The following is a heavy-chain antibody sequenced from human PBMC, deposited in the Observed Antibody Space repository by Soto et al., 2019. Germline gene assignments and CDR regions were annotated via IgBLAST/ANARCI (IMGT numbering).Heavy chain of an antibody. CDR3: ARIVVVVAATLGWFDP. Sequence: SETLSLTCTVSGGSISSSSYYWGWIRQPPGKGLEWIGSIYYSGSTYYNPSLKSRVTISVDTSKNQFSLKLSSVTAADTAVYNCARIVVVVAATLGWFDPWGQGTLVTVSS. V-gene: IGHV4-39*01. D-gene: IGHD2-15*01. J-gene: IGHJ5*02. CDR1: GGSISSSSYY. CDR2: IYYSGST.